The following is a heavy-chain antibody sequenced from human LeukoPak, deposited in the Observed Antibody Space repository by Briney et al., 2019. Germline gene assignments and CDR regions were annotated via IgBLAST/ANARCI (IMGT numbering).Heavy chain of an antibody. D-gene: IGHD6-19*01. CDR3: AKTTAGNSSGRYPGWPVDY. CDR1: GFTFNNYA. J-gene: IGHJ4*02. Sequence: GGSLRLSCAASGFTFNNYAMTWVRQAPGKGLEWVSHLSGSGGITYYADSVKGRFTISRDNSKNTVYLQMNSLRAEDTAVYYCAKTTAGNSSGRYPGWPVDYWGQGTLVTVSS. CDR2: LSGSGGIT. V-gene: IGHV3-23*01.